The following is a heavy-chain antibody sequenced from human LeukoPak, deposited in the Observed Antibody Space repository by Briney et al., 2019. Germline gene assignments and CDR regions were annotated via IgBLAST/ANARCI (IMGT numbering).Heavy chain of an antibody. J-gene: IGHJ5*02. V-gene: IGHV4-34*01. CDR2: INHSGST. CDR3: ARGAWDCSSTSCYVNWFDP. CDR1: GGSFSDYY. Sequence: SETLSLTCAVYGGSFSDYYWSRIRQPPGKGLEWIGEINHSGSTNYNPSLKSRVTISVDTSKNQFSLRLSSVTAADTAGYYCARGAWDCSSTSCYVNWFDPWGQGALVTVSS. D-gene: IGHD2-2*01.